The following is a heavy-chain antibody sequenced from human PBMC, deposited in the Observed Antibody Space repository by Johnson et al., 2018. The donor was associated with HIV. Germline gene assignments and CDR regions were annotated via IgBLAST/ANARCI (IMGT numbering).Heavy chain of an antibody. CDR1: GFTVSSDY. D-gene: IGHD1-26*01. CDR3: ARVRVGAFDI. J-gene: IGHJ3*02. V-gene: IGHV3-66*02. CDR2: IYIGGST. Sequence: VQLVESGGGLVQPGGSLRLSCAASGFTVSSDYMTWVRQAPGKGLEWVSIIYIGGSTYYTRSGKGRFTISRDTSKNMLFLQINSLRVEDTAVYYCARVRVGAFDIWGQGTMVTVSS.